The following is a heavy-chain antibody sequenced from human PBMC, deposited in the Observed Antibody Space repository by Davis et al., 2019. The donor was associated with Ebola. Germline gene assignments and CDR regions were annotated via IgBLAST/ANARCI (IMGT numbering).Heavy chain of an antibody. J-gene: IGHJ4*02. D-gene: IGHD4-17*01. CDR1: GGSISSYY. V-gene: IGHV4-39*07. CDR3: ARADGDYVHFDY. Sequence: SETLSLTCTVSGGSISSYYWGWIRQPPGKGLEWIGSIYHSGSTYYNPSLKSRVTISVDTSKNQFSLKVSSVTAADTAVYYCARADGDYVHFDYWGQGILVTVSA. CDR2: IYHSGST.